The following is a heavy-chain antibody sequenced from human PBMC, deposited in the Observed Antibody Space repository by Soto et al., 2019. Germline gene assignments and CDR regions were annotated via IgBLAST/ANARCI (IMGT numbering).Heavy chain of an antibody. CDR3: ARDFGSSGNSAASDI. V-gene: IGHV3-33*01. D-gene: IGHD6-19*01. Sequence: SKGLEWVAVIWDDGSNQFYADSVKGRFTISRDNSKNTVFLQMDCLRAEDTAVYYCARDFGSSGNSAASDIWGNRTMV. J-gene: IGHJ3*02. CDR2: IWDDGSNQ.